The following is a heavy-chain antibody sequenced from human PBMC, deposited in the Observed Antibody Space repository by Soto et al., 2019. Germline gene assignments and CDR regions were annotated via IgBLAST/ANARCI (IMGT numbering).Heavy chain of an antibody. CDR1: GFTFSSYS. J-gene: IGHJ4*02. CDR2: ISSSSSYI. Sequence: GGSLRLSCAASGFTFSSYSMNWVRQAPGKGLEWVSSISSSSSYIYYADPVKGRFTISRDNAKNSLYLQMNSLRAEDTAVYYCARDLDPSYDILTGYYSSTGIDYWGQGTLVTSP. V-gene: IGHV3-21*01. D-gene: IGHD3-9*01. CDR3: ARDLDPSYDILTGYYSSTGIDY.